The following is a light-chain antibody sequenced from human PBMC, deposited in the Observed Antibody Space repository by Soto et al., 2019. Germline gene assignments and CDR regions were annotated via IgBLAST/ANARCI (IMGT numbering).Light chain of an antibody. CDR3: QQYDNLTIT. Sequence: DTQMTQSPSSLSASLGDRVTITCQASQGISTHLSWYQQKPRRAPKVLIYDASTLETVVPSRFSVRGSGTDFTFTISSLQPEDIATYYCQQYDNLTITFGQGTRLEIK. J-gene: IGKJ5*01. CDR2: DAS. CDR1: QGISTH. V-gene: IGKV1-33*01.